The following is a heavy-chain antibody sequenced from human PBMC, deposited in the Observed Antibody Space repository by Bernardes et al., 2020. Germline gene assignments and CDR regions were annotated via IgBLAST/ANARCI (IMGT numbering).Heavy chain of an antibody. J-gene: IGHJ4*02. Sequence: GGSLRLSCAASGFTFSSYSMNWVRQAPGKGLEWVSYISSSSSTIYYADSVKGRFTISRDNAKNSLYLQMNSLRAEDTAVYYCATQYPDSSGYYYDLGVWGQGTLVTVSS. CDR2: ISSSSSTI. CDR1: GFTFSSYS. V-gene: IGHV3-48*01. D-gene: IGHD3-22*01. CDR3: ATQYPDSSGYYYDLGV.